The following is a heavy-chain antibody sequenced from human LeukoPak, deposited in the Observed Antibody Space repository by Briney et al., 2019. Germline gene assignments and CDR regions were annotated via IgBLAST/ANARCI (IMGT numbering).Heavy chain of an antibody. CDR2: ISSGGSAV. CDR3: ARNDYSSSSYFY. J-gene: IGHJ4*02. Sequence: GGSLRLSCAVSGFTFSSYEMNWVRQAPGKGLEWVSYISSGGSAVYYADSVKGRFTISRDNAKNSLYLQMNSLRAEDTAVYYCARNDYSSSSYFYWGQGTLVTVSS. V-gene: IGHV3-48*03. D-gene: IGHD6-6*01. CDR1: GFTFSSYE.